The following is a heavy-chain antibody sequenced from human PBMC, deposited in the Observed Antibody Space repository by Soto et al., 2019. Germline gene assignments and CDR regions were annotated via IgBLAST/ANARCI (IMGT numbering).Heavy chain of an antibody. CDR1: GFTFSSHA. V-gene: IGHV3-48*01. CDR2: IHSIRSII. D-gene: IGHD5-12*01. Sequence: EVQLVESGGGLVQPGGSLRLSCAVSGFTFSSHAMNWVRQAPGKGLEWVAYIHSIRSIIYYADSVKGRFTISRDNAKNSLYPQMGSLRGEDTAVYYCARDARNADYDYWGQGTLVTVSS. CDR3: ARDARNADYDY. J-gene: IGHJ4*02.